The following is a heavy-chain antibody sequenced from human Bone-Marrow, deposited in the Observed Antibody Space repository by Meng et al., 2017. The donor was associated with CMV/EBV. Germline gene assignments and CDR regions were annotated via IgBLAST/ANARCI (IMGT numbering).Heavy chain of an antibody. V-gene: IGHV3-66*01. Sequence: GESLKISCAASGFTVSSNYMSWVRQAPGKGLEWVSIIYNGDSTYYADSVKGRFTISRDNSKNTVYLQMNSLRAEDTAVYYCARGGGPDYWGQGTLVTVSS. CDR1: GFTVSSNY. CDR3: ARGGGPDY. CDR2: IYNGDST. J-gene: IGHJ4*02. D-gene: IGHD3-10*01.